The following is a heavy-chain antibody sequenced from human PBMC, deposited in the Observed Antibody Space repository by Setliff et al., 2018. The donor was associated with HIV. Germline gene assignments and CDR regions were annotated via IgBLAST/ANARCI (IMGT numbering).Heavy chain of an antibody. CDR3: ARRFLEWFPPSYFYYYMDV. CDR1: GASITNSNSY. J-gene: IGHJ6*03. Sequence: SETLSLTCNVYGASITNSNSYWGWIRQPPGKRLEWLGSIFDSGSTYYNPSLKSRVTISVDTSKNQFSLKLRSVTAADTAVYYCARRFLEWFPPSYFYYYMDVWGKGTTVTVSS. D-gene: IGHD3-3*01. CDR2: IFDSGST. V-gene: IGHV4-39*01.